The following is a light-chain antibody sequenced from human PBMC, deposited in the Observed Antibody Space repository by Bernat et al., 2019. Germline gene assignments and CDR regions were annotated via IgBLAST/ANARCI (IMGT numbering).Light chain of an antibody. CDR3: MQGTHGPLWT. CDR1: QSLVHTDGNTY. J-gene: IGKJ1*01. Sequence: DVVMTQSPLSLLVTLGQPASISCRSSQSLVHTDGNTYLNWFHQRPGQPPRRLIHKVSNRDSGLPDRFSGRGSGTYFTLEISRVEAEDSGLYYCMQGTHGPLWTFGHGSKVEIE. V-gene: IGKV2-30*02. CDR2: KVS.